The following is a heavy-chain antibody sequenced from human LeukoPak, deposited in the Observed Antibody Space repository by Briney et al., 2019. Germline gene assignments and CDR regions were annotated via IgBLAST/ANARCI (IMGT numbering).Heavy chain of an antibody. CDR3: ARDYHDSSGSYGVDF. CDR2: ISGSGGTT. J-gene: IGHJ4*02. Sequence: GGSLRLSCAASGFTFSSYALSWVRQAPGKGVEWVSVISGSGGTTHYAESVKGRFTISRDNSKTTLYMQMNSLRAEDTAVYYCARDYHDSSGSYGVDFWGQGTLVTVSS. CDR1: GFTFSSYA. D-gene: IGHD3-22*01. V-gene: IGHV3-23*01.